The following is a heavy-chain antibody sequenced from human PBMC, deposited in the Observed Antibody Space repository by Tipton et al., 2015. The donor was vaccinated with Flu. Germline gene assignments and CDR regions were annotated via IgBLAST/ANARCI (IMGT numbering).Heavy chain of an antibody. CDR2: INHSGST. J-gene: IGHJ4*02. CDR3: ARGQTEYCTNGVCFSFNFDY. V-gene: IGHV4-34*01. D-gene: IGHD2-8*01. CDR1: GGSFSGYY. Sequence: TLSLTCAVYGGSFSGYYWSWIRQPPGKGLEWIGEINHSGSTNYNPSLKGRVTISVDTSKNQFSLKLSSVTAADTAVYYCARGQTEYCTNGVCFSFNFDYWGQGTLVTVSS.